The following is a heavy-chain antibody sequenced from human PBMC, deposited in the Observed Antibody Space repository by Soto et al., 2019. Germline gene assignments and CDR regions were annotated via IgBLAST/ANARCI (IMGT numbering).Heavy chain of an antibody. V-gene: IGHV4-30-2*01. Sequence: QLQLQESGSGLVKPSQTLSLTCAVSGGSIDSGGYSWNWIRQPPGKGLEWIGYIYHTGAAHYNASREGRVSLSVDMSKNQFSLQMTSVTAADKAVYYCVRASYILPFDPWGQGIFVTVSS. CDR1: GGSIDSGGYS. CDR3: VRASYILPFDP. CDR2: IYHTGAA. D-gene: IGHD2-21*01. J-gene: IGHJ5*02.